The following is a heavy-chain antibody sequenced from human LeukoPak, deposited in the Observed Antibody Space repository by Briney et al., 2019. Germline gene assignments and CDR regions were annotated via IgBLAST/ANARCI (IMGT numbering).Heavy chain of an antibody. CDR2: INWNGGST. CDR1: GFTFDDYG. J-gene: IGHJ6*03. V-gene: IGHV3-20*04. Sequence: RPGGSLRLSCAASGFTFDDYGMSWVRQAPGKGLEWVSGINWNGGSTGYADSVKGRFTISRDNAKNSLYLQMNSLRAEDTALYYCAREIFGETVSNWYYMDVWGKGTTVTVSS. CDR3: AREIFGETVSNWYYMDV. D-gene: IGHD3-10*01.